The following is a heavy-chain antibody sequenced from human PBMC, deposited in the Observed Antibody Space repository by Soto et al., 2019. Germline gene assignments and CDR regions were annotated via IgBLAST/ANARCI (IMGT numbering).Heavy chain of an antibody. J-gene: IGHJ3*02. D-gene: IGHD3-22*01. CDR1: GGTFSSYA. CDR3: ARDYYDSSGYASDAFDI. CDR2: IIPIFGTA. Sequence: GASVKVSCKASGGTFSSYAISWVRQAPGQGLEWMGGIIPIFGTANYAQKFQGRVTITADESTSTAYMELSSLRSEGTAVYYCARDYYDSSGYASDAFDIWGQGTMVTVSS. V-gene: IGHV1-69*13.